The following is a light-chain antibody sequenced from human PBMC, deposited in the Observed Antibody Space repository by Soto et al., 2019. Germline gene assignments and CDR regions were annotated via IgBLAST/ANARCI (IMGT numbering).Light chain of an antibody. Sequence: DIQMTQSPSTLSASVGDRVTITCRASQSISSWLAWYQQKPGKAPKLLIYDASSLESGVPSRFSGSGSGTEFTLTISSLQPDEFATYYCQQYNSYSTFGQGTKVDIK. CDR1: QSISSW. CDR2: DAS. J-gene: IGKJ1*01. V-gene: IGKV1-5*01. CDR3: QQYNSYST.